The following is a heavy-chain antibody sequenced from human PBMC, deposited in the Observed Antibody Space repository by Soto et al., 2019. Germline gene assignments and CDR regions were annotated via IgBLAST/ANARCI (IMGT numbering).Heavy chain of an antibody. J-gene: IGHJ3*02. V-gene: IGHV1-69*13. D-gene: IGHD5-12*01. CDR2: IIPIFGTA. Sequence: SVKVSCKASGGTFSSYAISWVRQAPGQGLEWMGGIIPIFGTANYAQKFQGRVTITADESTSTAYMELSSLRSEDTAVYYCARLPRWLQLGDAFDIWGQGTMVTVSS. CDR1: GGTFSSYA. CDR3: ARLPRWLQLGDAFDI.